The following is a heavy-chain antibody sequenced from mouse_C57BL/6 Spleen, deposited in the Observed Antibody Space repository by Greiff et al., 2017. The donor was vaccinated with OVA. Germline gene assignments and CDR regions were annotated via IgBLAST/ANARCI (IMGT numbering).Heavy chain of an antibody. J-gene: IGHJ4*01. V-gene: IGHV1-69*01. CDR2: IDPSDSYT. CDR1: GYTFTSYW. Sequence: QVQLQQPGAELVMPGASVKLSCKASGYTFTSYWMHWVKQRPGQGLEWIGEIDPSDSYTNYNQKFKGKSTLTVDKSSSTAYMQLSSLTSGDSAVYYCARSGTTYAMDYWGQGTSVTVSS. CDR3: ARSGTTYAMDY. D-gene: IGHD1-1*01.